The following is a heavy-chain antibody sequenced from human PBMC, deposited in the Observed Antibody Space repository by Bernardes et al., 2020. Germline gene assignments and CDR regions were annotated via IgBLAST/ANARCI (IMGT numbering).Heavy chain of an antibody. CDR1: GYTFTGYY. D-gene: IGHD6-13*01. CDR3: ASPISAADSAFDY. Sequence: ASVKVSCKASGYTFTGYYLHWVRQAPGQGLEWMGRINPNSGGTNYAQKFQGRVTMTRDTSISTAYMELSRLRSDDTAVYFCASPISAADSAFDYWGQGTLVTVPS. J-gene: IGHJ4*02. V-gene: IGHV1-2*06. CDR2: INPNSGGT.